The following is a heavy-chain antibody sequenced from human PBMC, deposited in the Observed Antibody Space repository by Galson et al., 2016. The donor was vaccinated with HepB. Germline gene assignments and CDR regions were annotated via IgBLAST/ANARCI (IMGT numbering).Heavy chain of an antibody. CDR2: ISDSGDKT. CDR1: GFTFSNYD. V-gene: IGHV3-23*01. CDR3: AKEEGGTALVRTILSYYSYIDV. Sequence: SLRLSCAASGFTFSNYDMSWVRQAPGKGLEWVSSISDSGDKTYYADSVKGRFTFSRDNSKNTVYLEINSLRAKDTAVYYCAKEEGGTALVRTILSYYSYIDVWGKGTTVTVSS. J-gene: IGHJ6*03. D-gene: IGHD5-18*01.